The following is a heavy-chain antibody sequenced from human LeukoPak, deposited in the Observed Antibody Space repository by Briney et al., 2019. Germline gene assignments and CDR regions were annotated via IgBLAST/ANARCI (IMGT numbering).Heavy chain of an antibody. J-gene: IGHJ5*02. CDR1: GGSISSYY. V-gene: IGHV4-59*01. Sequence: SETLSLTCTVSGGSISSYYWSWIRQPPGKGLEWIECIYYSGSTNYNPSLKSRVTISVDTSKNQFSLKLSSVTAADTAVYYCARVITYYYDSSGYYWFDPWGQGTLVTVSS. D-gene: IGHD3-22*01. CDR2: IYYSGST. CDR3: ARVITYYYDSSGYYWFDP.